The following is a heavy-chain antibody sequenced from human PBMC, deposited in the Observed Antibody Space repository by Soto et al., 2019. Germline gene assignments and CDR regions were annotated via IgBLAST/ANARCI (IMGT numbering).Heavy chain of an antibody. CDR2: IIPIFGTA. V-gene: IGHV1-69*13. CDR1: GGTFSSYA. J-gene: IGHJ6*02. Sequence: ASVKVSCKASGGTFSSYAISWERQAPGQGLEWMGGIIPIFGTANYAQKIQGRVTITADESTSTAYMKMSSLRSEDTAVYYCARPYYDILTGYYASLSTYYYYGMDVWGQGTTVTVSS. D-gene: IGHD3-9*01. CDR3: ARPYYDILTGYYASLSTYYYYGMDV.